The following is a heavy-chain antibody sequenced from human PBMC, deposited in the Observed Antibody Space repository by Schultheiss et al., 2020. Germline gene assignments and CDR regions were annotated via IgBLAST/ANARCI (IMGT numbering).Heavy chain of an antibody. D-gene: IGHD3-22*01. CDR2: IYHSGST. CDR3: AREWEGSGYYGAFDI. Sequence: SETLSLTCAVSGGSISSGGYSWSWIRQPPGKGLEWIGYIYHSGSTYYNPSLKSRVTISVDRSKNQFSLKLSSVTAADTAVYYCAREWEGSGYYGAFDIWGQGTMVTVSS. V-gene: IGHV4-30-2*01. CDR1: GGSISSGGYS. J-gene: IGHJ3*02.